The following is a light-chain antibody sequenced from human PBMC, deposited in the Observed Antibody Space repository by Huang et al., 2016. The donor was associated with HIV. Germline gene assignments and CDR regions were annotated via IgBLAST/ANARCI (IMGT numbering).Light chain of an antibody. CDR3: LQDHNYPRT. Sequence: AIQMTQSPSSLSASVGDRVTITCRASQGITDDLAWYQQKPVKAPKLLISGASTLRSGVPSRFSGSGSGTDFTLTNSSLQPEDYATYYCLQDHNYPRTFGQGTKVEI. J-gene: IGKJ1*01. CDR1: QGITDD. CDR2: GAS. V-gene: IGKV1-6*01.